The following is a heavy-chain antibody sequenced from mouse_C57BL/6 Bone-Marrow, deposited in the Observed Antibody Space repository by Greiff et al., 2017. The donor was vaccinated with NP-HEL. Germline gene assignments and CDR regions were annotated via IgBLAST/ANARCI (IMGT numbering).Heavy chain of an antibody. V-gene: IGHV1-52*01. D-gene: IGHD1-1*01. J-gene: IGHJ3*01. CDR2: IDPSDSET. Sequence: VQLQQPGAELVRPGSSVKLSCKASGYTFTSYWMHWVKQRPIQGLEWIGNIDPSDSETHYNQKFKDKATLTVDKSSSTAYMQLSSLTSEDSAVYYCARERKTSGSSSFAYWGQGTLVTVSA. CDR1: GYTFTSYW. CDR3: ARERKTSGSSSFAY.